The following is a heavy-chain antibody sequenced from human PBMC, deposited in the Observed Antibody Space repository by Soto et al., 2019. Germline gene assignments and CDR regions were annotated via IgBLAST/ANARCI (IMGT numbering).Heavy chain of an antibody. CDR2: ISSGAAYI. V-gene: IGHV3-21*01. Sequence: EVQVVEPGGGLVKPGGSLRLSCNFTFSMYSMNWVRQAPGKGLEWVASISSGAAYIKYADSVQGRFTISRDNAKNPVSLQMNSLRVEDTAVYFCTRDEGGSYDSWFHPWGQGTLVTVSS. CDR3: TRDEGGSYDSWFHP. D-gene: IGHD1-26*01. CDR1: TFSMYS. J-gene: IGHJ5*02.